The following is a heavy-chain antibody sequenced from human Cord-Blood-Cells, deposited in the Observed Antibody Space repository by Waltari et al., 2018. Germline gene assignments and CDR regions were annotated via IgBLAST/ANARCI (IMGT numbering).Heavy chain of an antibody. V-gene: IGHV3-48*03. CDR3: ALSLMDV. Sequence: EVQLVESGGGLVQPGGSLRLSCAASGFTFSSYEMNWVRQAPGRWLELVSYISSSGSTIYYADSVKGRFTICRDNAKSSLYLQMNILRAEDTAVYYCALSLMDVWGQGTTVTVSS. J-gene: IGHJ6*02. CDR1: GFTFSSYE. CDR2: ISSSGSTI.